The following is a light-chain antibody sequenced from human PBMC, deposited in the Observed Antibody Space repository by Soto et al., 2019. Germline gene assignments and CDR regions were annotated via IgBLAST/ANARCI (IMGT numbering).Light chain of an antibody. V-gene: IGKV3-15*01. Sequence: EMVMTQSPATLSVSPGERVTLSCRASQSVSSYLAWYQHQPGQPPRLLIYLASTRAAGIPARFSGSGSGTEFTLTIRSLQSEEFAVYYCQQYKDWPHRFGQGTKVEIK. CDR2: LAS. CDR3: QQYKDWPHR. J-gene: IGKJ1*01. CDR1: QSVSSY.